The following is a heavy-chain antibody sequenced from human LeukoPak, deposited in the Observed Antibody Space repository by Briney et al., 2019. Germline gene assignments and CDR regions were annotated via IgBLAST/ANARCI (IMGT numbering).Heavy chain of an antibody. Sequence: PSQTLSLTCTVSGGSISSGGYYWSWIRQHPGKGLEWIGYIYYSGSTYYNPSLKSRVTISVDTSKNQFSLKLSSVSAADTAVYYCARAGGGYDPIDYWGQGTLVTVSS. CDR1: GGSISSGGYY. V-gene: IGHV4-31*03. J-gene: IGHJ4*02. D-gene: IGHD5-12*01. CDR2: IYYSGST. CDR3: ARAGGGYDPIDY.